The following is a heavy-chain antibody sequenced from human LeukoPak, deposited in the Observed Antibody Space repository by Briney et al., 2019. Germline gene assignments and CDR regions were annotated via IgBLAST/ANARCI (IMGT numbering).Heavy chain of an antibody. CDR1: GYSFTSYW. J-gene: IGHJ3*02. CDR2: IYPGDSDT. D-gene: IGHD3-16*01. Sequence: GESLKISCKGSGYSFTSYWIGWVRQMPGKGLEWMGIIYPGDSDTRYSPSFQGQVTISADKSISTAYLQWSSLKTSDTAMYYCARGGMITFGGGHDAFDIWGQGTMVSVSS. CDR3: ARGGMITFGGGHDAFDI. V-gene: IGHV5-51*01.